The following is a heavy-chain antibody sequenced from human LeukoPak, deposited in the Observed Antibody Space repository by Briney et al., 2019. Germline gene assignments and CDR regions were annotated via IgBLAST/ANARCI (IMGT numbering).Heavy chain of an antibody. CDR1: GYTFTSYY. CDR2: INPSGGST. D-gene: IGHD3-3*01. J-gene: IGHJ6*02. V-gene: IGHV1-46*01. Sequence: ASVKVSCKASGYTFTSYYMHWVRQAPGQGLEWMGIINPSGGSTSYAQKFQGRVTMTRDTSTSTVYMELSSLRSEDTAVYYCARDRDFWSGCAVLGYYYGMDVWGQGTTVTVSS. CDR3: ARDRDFWSGCAVLGYYYGMDV.